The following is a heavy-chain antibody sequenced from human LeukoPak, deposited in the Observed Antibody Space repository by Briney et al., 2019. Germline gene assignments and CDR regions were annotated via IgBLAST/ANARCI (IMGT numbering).Heavy chain of an antibody. CDR1: GGSVSSGDYY. CDR3: ARDRYFIGFDY. CDR2: IYYSGST. V-gene: IGHV4-30-4*01. J-gene: IGHJ4*02. Sequence: SETLSHTCSVSGGSVSSGDYYWSWIRQPPGKGLEWIGYIYYSGSTYYNPSLKSRVSISVDTSKNQFSLKLTSVTAADTAVYYCARDRYFIGFDYWGQGTLVTVSS. D-gene: IGHD3-9*01.